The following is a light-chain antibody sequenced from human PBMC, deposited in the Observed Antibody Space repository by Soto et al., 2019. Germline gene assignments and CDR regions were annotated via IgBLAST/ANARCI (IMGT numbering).Light chain of an antibody. Sequence: DIQMTQSPSTLSASVGDRVTITCRASQSISSWLAWYQQKPGKAPKLLIYKASSLESGVPSRFSGSGSGTEFTLTISSLQPDDFATYSCQQSYSTPQLTFGGGTKVEIK. CDR2: KAS. CDR3: QQSYSTPQLT. V-gene: IGKV1-5*03. J-gene: IGKJ4*01. CDR1: QSISSW.